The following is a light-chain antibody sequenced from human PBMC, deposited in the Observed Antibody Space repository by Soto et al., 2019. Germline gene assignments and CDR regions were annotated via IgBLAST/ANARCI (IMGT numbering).Light chain of an antibody. CDR2: DTD. Sequence: QAVVTQEPSLTVSPGGTVTLTCGSSTGPVTNGHFPYWFQQKPGQAPRPLIYDTDNKHSWTPARFSASLLGDKAALTLSGALPEDEADYYCLLYYTDRLYVFGPGTKVTVL. CDR1: TGPVTNGHF. J-gene: IGLJ1*01. V-gene: IGLV7-46*01. CDR3: LLYYTDRLYV.